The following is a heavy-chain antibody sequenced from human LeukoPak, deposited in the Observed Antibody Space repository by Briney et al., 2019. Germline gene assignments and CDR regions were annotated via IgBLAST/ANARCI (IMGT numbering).Heavy chain of an antibody. CDR3: ARVVDDSRSDYFDY. Sequence: SVKVSCKASGYTFIGYHMHWVRQAPGQGLDWMGRIIPILGIANYAQKFQGRVTITADKSTSTAYMELSSLRSEDTAVYYCARVVDDSRSDYFDYWGQGTLVTVSS. CDR1: GYTFIGYH. J-gene: IGHJ4*02. V-gene: IGHV1-69*04. D-gene: IGHD3-22*01. CDR2: IIPILGIA.